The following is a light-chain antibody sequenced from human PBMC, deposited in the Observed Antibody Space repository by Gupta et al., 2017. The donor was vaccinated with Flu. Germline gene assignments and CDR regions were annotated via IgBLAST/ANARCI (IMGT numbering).Light chain of an antibody. CDR2: GSY. CDR3: QQYGRSPIT. CDR1: QSVSRTS. J-gene: IGKJ5*01. Sequence: EIVLTQSPGILSLSPGERPTLSCRASQSVSRTSLAWYQQRPGQAPRLLIYGSYIRATGIPDRFSGGGSGTXFTLTIXRLEPEDFAMYYCQQYGRSPITFGXGTRLEMK. V-gene: IGKV3-20*01.